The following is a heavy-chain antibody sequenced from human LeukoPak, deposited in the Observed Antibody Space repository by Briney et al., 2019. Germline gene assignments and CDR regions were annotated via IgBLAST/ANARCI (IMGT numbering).Heavy chain of an antibody. D-gene: IGHD6-13*01. CDR1: GFTFEDYA. Sequence: GRSLRLSCAASGFTFEDYAMHWVRQAPGKGLEWVSGISWNSGTIGYADSVKGRFTISRDNAKNSLYLQMNSLRVEDTALYYCARDDYSSSWYYFDYWGQGTLVTVSS. CDR3: ARDDYSSSWYYFDY. CDR2: ISWNSGTI. V-gene: IGHV3-9*01. J-gene: IGHJ4*02.